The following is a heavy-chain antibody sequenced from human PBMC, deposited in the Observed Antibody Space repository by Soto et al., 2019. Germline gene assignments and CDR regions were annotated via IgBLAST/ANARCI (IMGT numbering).Heavy chain of an antibody. J-gene: IGHJ4*02. CDR3: ARGLYYYDSSGYSPDH. V-gene: IGHV4-38-2*01. D-gene: IGHD3-22*01. CDR1: GFSISTGYY. CDR2: IYHSGTT. Sequence: LSLTCAVSGFSISTGYYWGWIRQPPGKGLEWIATIYHSGTTYSNPSLKSRVTISVDTSKNQFSLKLSSVTAADTAVYYCARGLYYYDSSGYSPDHWGLGTLVTVSS.